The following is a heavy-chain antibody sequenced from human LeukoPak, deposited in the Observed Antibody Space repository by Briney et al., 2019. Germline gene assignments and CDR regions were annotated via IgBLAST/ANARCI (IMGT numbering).Heavy chain of an antibody. Sequence: GGSLRLSCAVSGFIVRTNYMNWVRQAPGKGLEWVSVIYSGGNTYYADSVKGRFTISRDNSKNTLYLTMNSLRVEDTAVYYCASSVYSGSPTKSFDYWGQGTLVTVSS. J-gene: IGHJ4*02. D-gene: IGHD3-10*01. V-gene: IGHV3-53*01. CDR3: ASSVYSGSPTKSFDY. CDR2: IYSGGNT. CDR1: GFIVRTNY.